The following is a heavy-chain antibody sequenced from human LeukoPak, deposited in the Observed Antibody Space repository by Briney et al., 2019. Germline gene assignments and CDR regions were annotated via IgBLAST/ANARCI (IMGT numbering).Heavy chain of an antibody. CDR3: ARGEGYTAMGLMDV. J-gene: IGHJ6*04. CDR2: INPNSGGT. V-gene: IGHV1-2*04. CDR1: GYTFTGYY. Sequence: ASVTVSCKASGYTFTGYYMHWVRQAPGQGLEWMGWINPNSGGTNYAQKFQGWVTMTRDTSISTAYMELSRLRSDDTAVYYCARGEGYTAMGLMDVWGKGTTVAVSS. D-gene: IGHD5-18*01.